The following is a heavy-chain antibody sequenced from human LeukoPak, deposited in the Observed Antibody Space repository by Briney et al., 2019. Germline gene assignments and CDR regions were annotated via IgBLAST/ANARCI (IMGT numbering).Heavy chain of an antibody. J-gene: IGHJ4*02. Sequence: HEASVKVSCKASGGTFSSYAISWVRQAPGQGLEWMGRIIPILGIANYAQKSQGRVTITADESTSTAYMELSSLRSEDTAVYYCARGDIVVVVAAHYYFDYWGQGTLVTVSS. D-gene: IGHD2-15*01. CDR3: ARGDIVVVVAAHYYFDY. V-gene: IGHV1-69*04. CDR2: IIPILGIA. CDR1: GGTFSSYA.